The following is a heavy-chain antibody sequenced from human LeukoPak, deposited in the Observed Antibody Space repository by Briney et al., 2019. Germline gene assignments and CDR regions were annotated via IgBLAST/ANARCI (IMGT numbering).Heavy chain of an antibody. J-gene: IGHJ3*02. Sequence: SQTLSPTCTVSGGSISSGSYYWSWIRQPAGKGLEWIGRIYTSGSTNYNPSLKSRVTISVDTSKNQFSLKLSSVTAADTAVYYCARDVMGRGVLDAFDIWGQGTMVTVSS. CDR3: ARDVMGRGVLDAFDI. V-gene: IGHV4-61*02. CDR1: GGSISSGSYY. CDR2: IYTSGST. D-gene: IGHD3-10*01.